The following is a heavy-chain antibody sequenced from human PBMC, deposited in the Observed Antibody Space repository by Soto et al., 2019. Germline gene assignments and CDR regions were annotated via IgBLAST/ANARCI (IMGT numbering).Heavy chain of an antibody. V-gene: IGHV1-69*13. CDR1: GGTFSSYA. Sequence: SVKVSCKASGGTFSSYAISWVRQAPGQGLEWMGGIIPIFGTANYAQKFQGRVTITADESTSTAYMELSSLRSEDTAVYYCASGPLYDFWSGYSDRYYYCMDFWGKGTTVTVSS. J-gene: IGHJ6*04. D-gene: IGHD3-3*01. CDR3: ASGPLYDFWSGYSDRYYYCMDF. CDR2: IIPIFGTA.